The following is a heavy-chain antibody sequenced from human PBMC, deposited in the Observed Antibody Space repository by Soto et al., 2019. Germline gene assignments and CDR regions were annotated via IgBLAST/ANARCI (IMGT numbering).Heavy chain of an antibody. V-gene: IGHV3-23*01. CDR1: GFTFSSYA. J-gene: IGHJ5*02. CDR3: AKDRLIVVVPAAMKTTFWFDP. CDR2: ISGSGGST. D-gene: IGHD2-2*01. Sequence: GGSLRLSCAASGFTFSSYAMSWVRQAPGKGLEWVLAISGSGGSTYYADSVKGRFTISRDNSKNTLYLQMNSLRAEDTAVYYCAKDRLIVVVPAAMKTTFWFDPWGQGTLVTVSS.